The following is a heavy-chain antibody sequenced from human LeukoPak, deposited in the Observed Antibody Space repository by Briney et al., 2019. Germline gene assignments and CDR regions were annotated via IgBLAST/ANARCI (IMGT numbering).Heavy chain of an antibody. J-gene: IGHJ4*02. Sequence: SETLSLTCAVSGGSLSIGGYSWSWIRQPPGKGLEWIGFFYYSGGTYYSPSRKSRLTISVDTSKNQFSLKLSAVTAADTAVHYCARVDHTSGYFADYWGQGPLVTVST. CDR2: FYYSGGT. V-gene: IGHV4-30-4*07. D-gene: IGHD3-22*01. CDR1: GGSLSIGGYS. CDR3: ARVDHTSGYFADY.